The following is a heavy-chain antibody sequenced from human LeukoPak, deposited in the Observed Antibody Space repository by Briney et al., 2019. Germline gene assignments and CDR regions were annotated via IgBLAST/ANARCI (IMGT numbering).Heavy chain of an antibody. V-gene: IGHV3-7*01. J-gene: IGHJ4*02. Sequence: GGALRLSCAASGFTSSSYWMSWVPQAPGKALEWVANIKQDGSEKYYVDSVKGRFTISRDNAKNSLYLQMNSLRAEDTAVYYCATSPPTRYDSSGYYLDYWGQGTLVTVSS. CDR3: ATSPPTRYDSSGYYLDY. CDR2: IKQDGSEK. CDR1: GFTSSSYW. D-gene: IGHD3-22*01.